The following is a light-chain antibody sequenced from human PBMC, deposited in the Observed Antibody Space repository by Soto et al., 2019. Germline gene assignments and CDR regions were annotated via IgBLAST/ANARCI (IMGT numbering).Light chain of an antibody. CDR1: QSVSSN. J-gene: IGKJ4*01. CDR2: GAS. V-gene: IGKV3-15*01. Sequence: ETVMTHSPATLSVSPCERATLSCSASQSVSSNLAWYQQKPGQAPRLLIYGASTRATGIPARFSGSGSGTEFTLTISSLQSEDFAVYYCQQYNNWPPLTFGGGTKVDIK. CDR3: QQYNNWPPLT.